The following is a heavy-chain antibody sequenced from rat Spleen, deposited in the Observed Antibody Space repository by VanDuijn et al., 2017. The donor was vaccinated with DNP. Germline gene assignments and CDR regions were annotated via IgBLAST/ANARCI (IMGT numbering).Heavy chain of an antibody. CDR1: GFSLISSS. V-gene: IGHV2-1*01. D-gene: IGHD1-2*01. Sequence: QVQLKESGPGLVQPSQTLSLTCTVSGFSLISSSVHWVRQPPGKGLEWVGAIWSGGSTDYNSGLKSRLSISRDTSKSQVFLKMNSLQTEDTAMYCCARWHLYLSYFDYWGQGVMVTVSS. CDR2: IWSGGST. J-gene: IGHJ2*01. CDR3: ARWHLYLSYFDY.